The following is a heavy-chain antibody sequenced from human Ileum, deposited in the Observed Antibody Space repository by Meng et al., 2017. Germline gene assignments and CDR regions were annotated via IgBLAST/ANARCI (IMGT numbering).Heavy chain of an antibody. V-gene: IGHV3-30*03. Sequence: GGSLRLSCAASGFTFSRHQMHWVRQAPGKGLEWVAVISFDETNKFYADSVKARFTISRDNFKNTLDLQMDSLRPEDTAVYYCARALRGFPFDIWGQGTMVTVSS. CDR3: ARALRGFPFDI. D-gene: IGHD3-10*01. CDR2: ISFDETNK. J-gene: IGHJ3*02. CDR1: GFTFSRHQ.